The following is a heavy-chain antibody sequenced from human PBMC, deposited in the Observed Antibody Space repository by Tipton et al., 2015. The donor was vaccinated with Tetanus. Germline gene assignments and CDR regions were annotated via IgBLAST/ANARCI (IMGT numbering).Heavy chain of an antibody. CDR2: VSHSGTT. CDR3: ARDRPDFAYDSRGFYSPLYYFDN. Sequence: GLVKPSETLSLTCTVSGSSISRSGHYWTWIRQPPGKEPEWVGYVSHSGTTNYNPSLMSRVTLSLDTARGQFSLKLTSVTAADAAVYFCARDRPDFAYDSRGFYSPLYYFDNWGQGVRVTVSS. CDR1: GSSISRSGHY. V-gene: IGHV4-61*08. J-gene: IGHJ4*02. D-gene: IGHD3-22*01.